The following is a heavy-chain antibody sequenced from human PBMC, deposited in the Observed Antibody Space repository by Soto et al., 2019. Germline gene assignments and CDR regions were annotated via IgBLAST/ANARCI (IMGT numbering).Heavy chain of an antibody. CDR3: ARRETAAGNDWWFDP. CDR2: IYYSGST. Sequence: SETLSLTCTVSGGSISSSSFLWGWIRQPTGKGLEWIGSIYYSGSTYYSPSLKSRVTISVDTSKNQFSLKLSSVTAADTAVYYCARRETAAGNDWWFDPWGQGTLVT. D-gene: IGHD6-13*01. J-gene: IGHJ5*02. CDR1: GGSISSSSFL. V-gene: IGHV4-39*01.